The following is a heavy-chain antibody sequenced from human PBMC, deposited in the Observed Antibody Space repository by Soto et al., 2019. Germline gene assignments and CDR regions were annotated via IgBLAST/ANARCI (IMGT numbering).Heavy chain of an antibody. D-gene: IGHD2-15*01. V-gene: IGHV3-23*01. CDR2: VVGSGSST. Sequence: EVHLLESGGGLVQPGGSLRLSCAASGFTFSSYAMSWVRQAPGKGLEWVSGVVGSGSSTYYADSVKGRFTISRDNSQSTLYLQMNRRRVDDTALYYCAKAGGECSGGSCYSNQGDYWGQGTLVTVSS. CDR1: GFTFSSYA. J-gene: IGHJ4*02. CDR3: AKAGGECSGGSCYSNQGDY.